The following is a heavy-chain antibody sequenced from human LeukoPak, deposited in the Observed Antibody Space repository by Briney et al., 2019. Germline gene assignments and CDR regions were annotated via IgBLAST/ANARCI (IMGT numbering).Heavy chain of an antibody. D-gene: IGHD3-10*01. V-gene: IGHV3-7*01. CDR3: VRGGYYGAGARYDY. CDR2: IKQDGSEK. Sequence: GGSLRLSCSASGFTFNTYWMSWVRQAPGKGLEWVANIKQDGSEKYFVDSVKGRFTISRDNAKNSLYLQMNSLRGEDTAVYYCVRGGYYGAGARYDYWGQGTLVTVSS. J-gene: IGHJ4*02. CDR1: GFTFNTYW.